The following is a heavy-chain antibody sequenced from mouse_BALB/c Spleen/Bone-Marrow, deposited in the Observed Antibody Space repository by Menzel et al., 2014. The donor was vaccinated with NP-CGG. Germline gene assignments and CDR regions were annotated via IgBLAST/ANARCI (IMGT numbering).Heavy chain of an antibody. V-gene: IGHV5-12-2*01. J-gene: IGHJ4*01. CDR2: ISNGGSTT. CDR1: GFTFSYYT. CDR3: ARDGYDVGGALDY. Sequence: EVKLEESGGGLVQPGGSLKLSCAASGFTFSYYTMSWVRQTPEKRLEWVAYISNGGSTTYHPDTVKGRFTISRDNAKNTLYLQMSSLKSEDTAMYYCARDGYDVGGALDYWGQGTSGTVSS. D-gene: IGHD2-2*01.